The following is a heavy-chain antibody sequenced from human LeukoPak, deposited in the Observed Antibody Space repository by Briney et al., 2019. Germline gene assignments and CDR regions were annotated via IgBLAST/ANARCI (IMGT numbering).Heavy chain of an antibody. D-gene: IGHD4-17*01. CDR3: AGATVTTEVHMDV. CDR2: IIPILGIA. Sequence: ASVKVSCKASGGTFSSYAISWVRQAPGQGLEWMGRIIPILGIANYAQKFQGRVTITADKSTSTAYMELSSLRSEDTAVYYCAGATVTTEVHMDVWGQGTTVTVS. CDR1: GGTFSSYA. J-gene: IGHJ6*02. V-gene: IGHV1-69*04.